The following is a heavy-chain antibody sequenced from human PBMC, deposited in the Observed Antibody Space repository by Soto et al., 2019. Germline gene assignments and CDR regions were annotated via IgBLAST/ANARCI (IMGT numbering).Heavy chain of an antibody. Sequence: EVQLVESGGGLVQPGGSLRLSCAASGYSISTFWLSWVRQPPGKGLEGVANVKQDGSEEYYVDPVKGRFTISRDNAKNSLYLQMNSLRAEDTAVYYCAALDTAMVKTAGYWGQGTLVTVSS. CDR1: GYSISTFW. D-gene: IGHD5-18*01. V-gene: IGHV3-7*01. CDR3: AALDTAMVKTAGY. CDR2: VKQDGSEE. J-gene: IGHJ4*02.